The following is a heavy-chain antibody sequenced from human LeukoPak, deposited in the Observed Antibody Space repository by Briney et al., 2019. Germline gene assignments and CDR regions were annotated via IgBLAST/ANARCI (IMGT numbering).Heavy chain of an antibody. J-gene: IGHJ3*02. CDR1: GYTFTSYG. V-gene: IGHV1-18*01. CDR3: ARVDGYDFWSGYSVGAFDI. CDR2: ISAYNGNT. D-gene: IGHD3-3*01. Sequence: WASVKVSCKASGYTFTSYGISWVRQAPGQGLEWMGWISAYNGNTNYAQKLQGRVTMTTDTSTSTAYMELRSLRSDDTAVYYCARVDGYDFWSGYSVGAFDIWGQGTMVTVSS.